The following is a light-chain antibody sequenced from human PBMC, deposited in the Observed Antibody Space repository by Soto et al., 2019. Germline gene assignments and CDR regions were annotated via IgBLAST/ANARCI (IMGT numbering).Light chain of an antibody. CDR3: QQYNHWPWT. V-gene: IGKV3-15*01. J-gene: IGKJ1*01. Sequence: VVLTQSPATLSACPGERVTLSCSASQSINSNVAWYQQRPGQTPRLLIYGAFTRATGLTARFSGSGFGTVFTLTIASLQSGDFEVYYCQQYNHWPWTFGQGTKVDI. CDR2: GAF. CDR1: QSINSN.